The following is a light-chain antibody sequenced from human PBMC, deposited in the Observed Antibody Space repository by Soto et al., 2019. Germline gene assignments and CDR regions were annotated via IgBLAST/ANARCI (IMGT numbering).Light chain of an antibody. Sequence: EIVLTQSPGPMSLSPGDRATLSCRASQSVGSSYLAWYQQRPGQAPRLLIYGTSSGATGVPDRFSGSGSGTDFTLTISRLEPEDFAVYYCQQCASSPPTFGQGTKLEIK. V-gene: IGKV3-20*01. J-gene: IGKJ2*01. CDR2: GTS. CDR3: QQCASSPPT. CDR1: QSVGSSY.